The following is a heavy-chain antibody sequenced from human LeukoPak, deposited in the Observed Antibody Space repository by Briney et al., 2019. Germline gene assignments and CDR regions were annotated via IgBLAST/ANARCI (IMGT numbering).Heavy chain of an antibody. D-gene: IGHD3-22*01. Sequence: SETLSLTCTVSGGSISSSSYYWGWIRQPPGKGLEWIGSIYYNGSTYYNPSLKSRVTISVDTSKNQFSLKLSSVTAADTAVYYCASLDYYDSSGPRISLDYWGQGTLVTVSS. CDR2: IYYNGST. V-gene: IGHV4-39*01. CDR3: ASLDYYDSSGPRISLDY. CDR1: GGSISSSSYY. J-gene: IGHJ4*02.